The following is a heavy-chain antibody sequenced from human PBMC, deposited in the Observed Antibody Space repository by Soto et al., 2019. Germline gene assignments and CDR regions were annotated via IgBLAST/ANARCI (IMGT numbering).Heavy chain of an antibody. D-gene: IGHD3-22*01. V-gene: IGHV3-48*01. CDR1: GFTFSSYN. Sequence: AGSLRLSCAASGFTFSSYNMNWVRQAPGKGLEWISYISTSSTTIYYADSVKGRFTISRDNAKNSLFLQMNSVRVEDTAVYYCVRDLYDSSGYYWGPYWGQGTLVTVSS. CDR3: VRDLYDSSGYYWGPY. J-gene: IGHJ4*01. CDR2: ISTSSTTI.